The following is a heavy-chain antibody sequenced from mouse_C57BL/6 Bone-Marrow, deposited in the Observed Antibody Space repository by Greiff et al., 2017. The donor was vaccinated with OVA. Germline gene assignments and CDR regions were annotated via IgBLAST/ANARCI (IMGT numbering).Heavy chain of an antibody. CDR3: AREGGNYRIAY. D-gene: IGHD2-1*01. V-gene: IGHV1-59*01. J-gene: IGHJ3*01. CDR1: GYTFTSYW. CDR2: IDPSDSYT. Sequence: VQLQQPGAELVRPGTSVKLSCKASGYTFTSYWMHWVKQRPGQGLEWIGVIDPSDSYTNYNQKFKGKATLTVDTSSSTAYMQLSSLTSEDSAVYYCAREGGNYRIAYWGQGTLVTVSA.